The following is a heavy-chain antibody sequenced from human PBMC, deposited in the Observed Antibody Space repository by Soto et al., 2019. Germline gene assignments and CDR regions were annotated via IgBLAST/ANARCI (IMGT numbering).Heavy chain of an antibody. Sequence: GGSLRLSCAASGFTFRSYAMHWVRQAPGKGLEWVAVISYDGSNKYYAESVKGRFTISRDNSKNTLYLQMNSLRAEDTAVYYCAKDWGHFDESTGYLDYWGRGTLVTVSS. V-gene: IGHV3-30*18. CDR2: ISYDGSNK. CDR3: AKDWGHFDESTGYLDY. CDR1: GFTFRSYA. J-gene: IGHJ4*02. D-gene: IGHD2-8*02.